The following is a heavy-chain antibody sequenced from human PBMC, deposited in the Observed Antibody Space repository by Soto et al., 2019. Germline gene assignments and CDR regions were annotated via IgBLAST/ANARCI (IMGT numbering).Heavy chain of an antibody. CDR2: ISYDGSNK. D-gene: IGHD3-22*01. Sequence: QVQLVESGGGVVQPGRSLRLSCAASGFTFSSYAMHWVRQAPGKGLEWVAVISYDGSNKYYADSVKGRFTISRDNSKNTLYLQMNSLRAEDTAVYYCARDREPTSLILNYYDSSEAPSSAFDIWGQGTMVTVSS. V-gene: IGHV3-30-3*01. CDR1: GFTFSSYA. J-gene: IGHJ3*02. CDR3: ARDREPTSLILNYYDSSEAPSSAFDI.